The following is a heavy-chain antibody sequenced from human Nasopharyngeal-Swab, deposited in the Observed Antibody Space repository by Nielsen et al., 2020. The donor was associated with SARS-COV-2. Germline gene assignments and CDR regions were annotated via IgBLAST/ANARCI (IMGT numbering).Heavy chain of an antibody. CDR3: AKESYGDLFDY. Sequence: SLKISCAASGFTFDDYAMHWVRQAPGKGLEWVSDISWNSGSIGYADSVKGRFTIPRDNAKNSLYLQMNSLRAEDTALYYCAKESYGDLFDYWGQGTLVTVSS. D-gene: IGHD4-17*01. V-gene: IGHV3-9*01. CDR2: ISWNSGSI. J-gene: IGHJ4*02. CDR1: GFTFDDYA.